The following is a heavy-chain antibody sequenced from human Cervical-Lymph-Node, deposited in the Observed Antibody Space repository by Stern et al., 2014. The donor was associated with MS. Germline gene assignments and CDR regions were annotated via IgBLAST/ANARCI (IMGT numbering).Heavy chain of an antibody. CDR2: IYWDDDR. Sequence: QVTLRESGPTLVKPTQTLTLTCTFSGFSLTTSGVAVGWIRQPPGKALEWLALIYWDDDRRYSSSLKSRLTITKDTSKNQVVLIVTSMDPVDTATYYCAHRQGVHAPFDFWGQGTLVTVSS. J-gene: IGHJ4*02. V-gene: IGHV2-5*09. CDR3: AHRQGVHAPFDF. CDR1: GFSLTTSGVA. D-gene: IGHD3-16*01.